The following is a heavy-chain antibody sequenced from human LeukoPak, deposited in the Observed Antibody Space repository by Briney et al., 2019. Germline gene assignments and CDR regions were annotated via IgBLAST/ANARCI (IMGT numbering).Heavy chain of an antibody. CDR1: GFTFSSNY. Sequence: GGSLRLSCAASGFTFSSNYMSWVRQAPGKGLEWVSVIYSGGSTYYADSVKGRFTISRHNSKNTLYLQMNSLRAEDTAVYYCARSLLEWDFIRRSYYGMDVWGQGTTVTVSS. D-gene: IGHD3-3*01. V-gene: IGHV3-53*04. CDR2: IYSGGST. CDR3: ARSLLEWDFIRRSYYGMDV. J-gene: IGHJ6*02.